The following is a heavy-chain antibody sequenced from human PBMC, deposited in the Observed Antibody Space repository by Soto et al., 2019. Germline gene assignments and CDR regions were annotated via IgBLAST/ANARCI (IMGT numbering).Heavy chain of an antibody. Sequence: PSETLSLTCTVSGGSISSYYWSWIRQPAGKGLEWIGRIYTSGSTNYNPSLKSRVTMSVDTSKNQFSLKLSSVTAADTAVYYCAREFRARPLYYDSSGYKGNWFDPWGQGTLVTVSS. CDR3: AREFRARPLYYDSSGYKGNWFDP. D-gene: IGHD3-22*01. CDR1: GGSISSYY. CDR2: IYTSGST. J-gene: IGHJ5*02. V-gene: IGHV4-4*07.